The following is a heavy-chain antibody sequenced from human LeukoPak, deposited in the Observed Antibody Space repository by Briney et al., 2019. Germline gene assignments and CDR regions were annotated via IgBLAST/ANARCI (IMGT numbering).Heavy chain of an antibody. CDR2: INPNSGGT. CDR3: ARELGATFVYFDY. CDR1: GCTFTGYY. Sequence: GASVKVSCKASGCTFTGYYMHWVRQAPGQGLEWMGWINPNSGGTNYAQKFQGRVTMTRDTSISTAYMELSRLRSDDTAVYYCARELGATFVYFDYWGQGTLVTVSS. D-gene: IGHD1-26*01. J-gene: IGHJ4*02. V-gene: IGHV1-2*02.